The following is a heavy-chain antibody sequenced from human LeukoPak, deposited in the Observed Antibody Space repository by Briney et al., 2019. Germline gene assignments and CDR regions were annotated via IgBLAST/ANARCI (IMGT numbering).Heavy chain of an antibody. D-gene: IGHD6-13*01. Sequence: ASVKVSCKASGYTLTSYGISWVRQAPGQGLEWMGWISAYNGNTNYAQKLQGRVTMTTDTSTSTAYMELRSLRSDDTAVYYCARDKGSSSWYVVNWFDPWGQGTLVTVSS. CDR1: GYTLTSYG. V-gene: IGHV1-18*01. CDR3: ARDKGSSSWYVVNWFDP. J-gene: IGHJ5*02. CDR2: ISAYNGNT.